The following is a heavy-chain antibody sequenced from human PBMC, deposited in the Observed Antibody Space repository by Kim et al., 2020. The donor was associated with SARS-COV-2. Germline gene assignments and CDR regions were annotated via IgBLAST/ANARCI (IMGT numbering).Heavy chain of an antibody. D-gene: IGHD3-10*01. CDR2: IWYDGSNK. CDR1: GFTFSSYG. Sequence: GGSLRLSCAASGFTFSSYGMHWVRQAPGKGLEWVAVIWYDGSNKYYADSVKGRFTISRDNSKNTLYLQMNSLRAEDTAVYYCARDLPFGESPHLDYWGQGTLVTLSS. CDR3: ARDLPFGESPHLDY. V-gene: IGHV3-33*01. J-gene: IGHJ4*02.